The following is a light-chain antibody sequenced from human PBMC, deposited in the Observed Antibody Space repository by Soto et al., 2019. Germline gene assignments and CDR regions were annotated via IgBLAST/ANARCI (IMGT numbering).Light chain of an antibody. CDR1: QDISNY. CDR3: QQYDNRPPIT. CDR2: DAS. Sequence: IQMTQSPSSLSASVGDRVTITCQASQDISNYLNWYQQKPGKAPKLLIYDASNLETGVPSRFSGSGSGTDFTFTISSLQPEDIATYYCQQYDNRPPITFGQRA. J-gene: IGKJ5*01. V-gene: IGKV1-33*01.